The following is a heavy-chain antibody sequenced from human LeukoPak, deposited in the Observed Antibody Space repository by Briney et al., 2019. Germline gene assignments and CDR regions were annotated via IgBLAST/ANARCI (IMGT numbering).Heavy chain of an antibody. D-gene: IGHD1-7*01. CDR1: GFTFSSYG. CDR2: ISYDGSNK. CDR3: AKQTGAKGPIDY. V-gene: IGHV3-30*18. Sequence: PGRSLRLSCAASGFTFSSYGMHWVRQAPGKGLEWVAVISYDGSNKYYADSVKGRFTISRDNSKNTLYLQMNSLRAEDTAVYYCAKQTGAKGPIDYWGQGTLVTVSS. J-gene: IGHJ4*02.